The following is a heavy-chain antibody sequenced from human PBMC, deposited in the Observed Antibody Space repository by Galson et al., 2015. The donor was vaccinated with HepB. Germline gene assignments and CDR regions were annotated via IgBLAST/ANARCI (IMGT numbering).Heavy chain of an antibody. V-gene: IGHV3-23*01. CDR1: GFTFSSYA. CDR2: ISGIVGST. CDR3: AKHVDIVATPFDY. Sequence: SLRLSCAASGFTFSSYAMSWVRQAPGKGLEWVSSISGIVGSTYYADSVKGRFTISRDNSKNTLYLQINSLRAEDTAVYYCAKHVDIVATPFDYWGQGTLVTVSS. J-gene: IGHJ4*02. D-gene: IGHD5-12*01.